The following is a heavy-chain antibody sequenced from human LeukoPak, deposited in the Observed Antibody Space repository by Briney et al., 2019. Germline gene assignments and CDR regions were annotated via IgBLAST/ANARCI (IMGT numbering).Heavy chain of an antibody. CDR2: IYYSGGT. CDR3: ATYRRGYHDSSESYYFDY. Sequence: PSETLSLTCTVSGGSINYYYWMWIRQPPGKGLEWIGYIYYSGGTHYNPSLKSRVTMLVDTSKNQFSLKLTAVTAADTAVYYCATYRRGYHDSSESYYFDYWGQGTLVTVSS. D-gene: IGHD3-22*01. V-gene: IGHV4-59*01. J-gene: IGHJ4*02. CDR1: GGSINYYY.